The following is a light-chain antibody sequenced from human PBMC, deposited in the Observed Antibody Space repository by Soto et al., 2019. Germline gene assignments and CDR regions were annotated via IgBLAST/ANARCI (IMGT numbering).Light chain of an antibody. J-gene: IGKJ1*01. CDR3: QQYPDQPRR. Sequence: ASQSVSSNLAWYQQTPGQAPRLLIYGASTRATGIPARFSGSGSGTEHTIYVCSLGFEDVALYRSQQYPDQPRRFGPGTKVDIK. CDR2: GAS. CDR1: QSVSSN. V-gene: IGKV3-15*01.